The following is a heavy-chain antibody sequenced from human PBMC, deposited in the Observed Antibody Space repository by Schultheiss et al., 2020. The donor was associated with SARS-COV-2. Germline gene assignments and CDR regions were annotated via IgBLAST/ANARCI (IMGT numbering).Heavy chain of an antibody. CDR2: ISGSGGST. V-gene: IGHV3-23*01. D-gene: IGHD3-16*01. Sequence: GESLKISCAASGFTFSSYAMSWVRQAPGKGLEWVSAISGSGGSTYYADSVKGRFTISRDNAKNSLYLQMNSLRAEDTAVYYCARSGGDYVWGTEFDPWGQGTLVTVSS. CDR1: GFTFSSYA. CDR3: ARSGGDYVWGTEFDP. J-gene: IGHJ5*02.